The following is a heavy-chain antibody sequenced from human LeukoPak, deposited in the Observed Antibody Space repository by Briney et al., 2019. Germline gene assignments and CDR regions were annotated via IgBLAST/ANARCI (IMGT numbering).Heavy chain of an antibody. CDR2: INPNSGGT. CDR3: AREDGRGYSGYDAFGY. D-gene: IGHD5-12*01. J-gene: IGHJ4*02. CDR1: GYTFTGYY. V-gene: IGHV1-2*04. Sequence: GASVKVSCKASGYTFTGYYMHWVRQAPGQGLEWMGWINPNSGGTNYAQKFQGWVTMTRDTSISTAYMELSRLRSDDTAVYYCAREDGRGYSGYDAFGYWGQGTLVTVSS.